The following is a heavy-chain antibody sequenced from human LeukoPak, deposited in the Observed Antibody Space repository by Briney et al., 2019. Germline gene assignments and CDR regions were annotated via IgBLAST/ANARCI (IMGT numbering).Heavy chain of an antibody. Sequence: ASVKVSCKASGYTFTSYYMHWVRQAPGQGLEWMGIINPSGGSTSYAQKLQGRVTMTTDTSTSTAYMELRSLRSDDTAVYYCARVPSIVVVTGIDNWFDPWGQGTLVTVSS. CDR3: ARVPSIVVVTGIDNWFDP. CDR1: GYTFTSYY. D-gene: IGHD2-21*02. V-gene: IGHV1-46*01. CDR2: INPSGGST. J-gene: IGHJ5*02.